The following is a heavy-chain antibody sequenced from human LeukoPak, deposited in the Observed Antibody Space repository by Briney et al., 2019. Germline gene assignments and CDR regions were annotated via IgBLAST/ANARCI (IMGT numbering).Heavy chain of an antibody. CDR3: ARDQPIGYNYGYPFDN. J-gene: IGHJ4*02. Sequence: GGSLRLSCAASGFTFSDYYMSWIRQAPGKGLEWVSYISSSGSTIYYADSVKGRFTISRDNANNSLYLQMNNLRVEDTAVYYCARDQPIGYNYGYPFDNWGQGTLVTVSS. D-gene: IGHD5-18*01. CDR2: ISSSGSTI. CDR1: GFTFSDYY. V-gene: IGHV3-11*04.